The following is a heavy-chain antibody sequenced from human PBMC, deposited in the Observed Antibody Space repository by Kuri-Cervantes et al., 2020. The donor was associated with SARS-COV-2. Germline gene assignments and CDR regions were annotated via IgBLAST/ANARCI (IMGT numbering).Heavy chain of an antibody. J-gene: IGHJ4*02. V-gene: IGHV4-34*01. CDR2: INHSGST. D-gene: IGHD5-18*01. CDR3: ARKMDTAMVIDY. CDR1: GGSFSGYY. Sequence: ESLKISCGVYGGSFSGYYWSWIRQPPGKGLEWIGEINHSGSTNYNPSLKSRVTISVDTSKNQFSLKLSSVTAADTAVYYCARKMDTAMVIDYWGQGTLVTVSS.